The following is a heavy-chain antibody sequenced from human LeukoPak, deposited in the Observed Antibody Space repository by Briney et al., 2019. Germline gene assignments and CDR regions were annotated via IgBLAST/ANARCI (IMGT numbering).Heavy chain of an antibody. CDR3: ASQRWLLYYYMDV. Sequence: GGSLRLSCAASGFTFSSYAMSWVRQAPGKGLEWVSVIYSGGSTYYADSVKGRFTISRDNSKNTLYLQMNSLRAEDTAVYYCASQRWLLYYYMDVWGKGTTVTISS. J-gene: IGHJ6*03. CDR1: GFTFSSYA. V-gene: IGHV3-53*01. CDR2: IYSGGST. D-gene: IGHD5-24*01.